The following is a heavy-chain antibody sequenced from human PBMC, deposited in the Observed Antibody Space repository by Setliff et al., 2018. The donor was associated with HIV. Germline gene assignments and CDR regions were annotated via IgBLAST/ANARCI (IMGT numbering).Heavy chain of an antibody. CDR2: IIPTFGPT. V-gene: IGHV1-69*13. J-gene: IGHJ4*01. Sequence: ASVKVSCKASGGTFSSYAISWVRQAPGQGLEWMGGIIPTFGPTNYAQKFQGRVTITADESTTTAYMELSSLRSEDTAVYYCARVYCSTTSCNDEYFYDYWGQGTLATVSS. CDR3: ARVYCSTTSCNDEYFYDY. CDR1: GGTFSSYA. D-gene: IGHD2-2*01.